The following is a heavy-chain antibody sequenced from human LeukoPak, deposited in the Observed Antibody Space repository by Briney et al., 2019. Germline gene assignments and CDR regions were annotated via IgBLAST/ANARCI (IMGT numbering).Heavy chain of an antibody. J-gene: IGHJ4*02. CDR1: GGTFSSYA. Sequence: SVKVSCKASGGTFSSYAISWVRQAPGQGLEWMRGIIPIFGTANYAQKFQGRVTITADESTSTAYMELSSLRSEDTAVYYCARAPMVTAIGGLDYWGQGTLVTVSS. V-gene: IGHV1-69*13. CDR3: ARAPMVTAIGGLDY. D-gene: IGHD2-21*02. CDR2: IIPIFGTA.